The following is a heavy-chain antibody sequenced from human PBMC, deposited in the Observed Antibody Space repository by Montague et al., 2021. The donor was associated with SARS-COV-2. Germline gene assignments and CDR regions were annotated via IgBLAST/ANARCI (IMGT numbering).Heavy chain of an antibody. Sequence: SETLSLTCAVYGGSFSDYHWTWIRQSPGAGLEWIGQINYGGSTKYNPSLKSRVTISIDTSKNQFSLTLTSVTAADTAVYYCARGAPGYWGQGTLVTVSS. V-gene: IGHV4-34*01. CDR1: GGSFSDYH. CDR3: ARGAPGY. CDR2: INYGGST. D-gene: IGHD1-1*01. J-gene: IGHJ4*02.